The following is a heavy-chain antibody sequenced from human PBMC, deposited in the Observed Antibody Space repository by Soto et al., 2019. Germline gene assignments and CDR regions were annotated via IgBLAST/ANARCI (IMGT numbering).Heavy chain of an antibody. D-gene: IGHD6-13*01. CDR1: GFTFSSYA. CDR3: AKGMAAAGIWCDY. V-gene: IGHV3-23*01. Sequence: EVQLLESGGGLVQPGGSLRLSCAASGFTFSSYAMSWVRQASGKGLEWVSAISGSGGSTYYADSVKGRFTISRDNSKNTLYLQMNSLRAEDTAVYYCAKGMAAAGIWCDYWGQGTLVTVSS. J-gene: IGHJ4*02. CDR2: ISGSGGST.